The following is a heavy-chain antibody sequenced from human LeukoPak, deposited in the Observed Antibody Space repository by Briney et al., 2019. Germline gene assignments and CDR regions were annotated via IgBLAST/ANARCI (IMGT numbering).Heavy chain of an antibody. CDR1: GYTFTSYG. J-gene: IGHJ2*01. CDR3: ASAAGVAAAGTLNIWYFDL. CDR2: ISAYNGNT. Sequence: ASVKVSCKASGYTFTSYGISWVRQAPGQGLEGRGWISAYNGNTNYAQKLQGRVTMTTDTSTSTAYMELSSLRSEDTAVYYCASAAGVAAAGTLNIWYFDLWGRGTLVTVSS. V-gene: IGHV1-18*01. D-gene: IGHD6-13*01.